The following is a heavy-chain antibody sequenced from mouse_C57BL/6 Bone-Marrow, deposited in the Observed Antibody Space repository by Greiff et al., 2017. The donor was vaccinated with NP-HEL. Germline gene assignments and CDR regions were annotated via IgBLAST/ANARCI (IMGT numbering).Heavy chain of an antibody. J-gene: IGHJ4*01. D-gene: IGHD4-1*01. Sequence: QVQLKESGAELARPGASVKLSCKASGYTFTSYGISWVKQRTGQGLEWIGEIYPRSGNTYYNEKFKGKATLTADKSSSTAYMELRSLTSEDSAVYFCARDWDDYYAMDYWGQGTSVTVSS. CDR1: GYTFTSYG. CDR2: IYPRSGNT. CDR3: ARDWDDYYAMDY. V-gene: IGHV1-81*01.